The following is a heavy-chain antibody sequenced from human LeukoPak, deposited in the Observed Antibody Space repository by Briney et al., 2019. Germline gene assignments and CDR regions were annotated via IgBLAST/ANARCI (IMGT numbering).Heavy chain of an antibody. V-gene: IGHV3-21*01. CDR3: ARDYPWTGRYYFDY. CDR2: ISSSSSYI. D-gene: IGHD3/OR15-3a*01. Sequence: GGSLRLSCAASGLTFSNYAMSWVRQAPGKGLEWVSSISSSSSYIYYADSVKGRFTISRDNAKNSLYLQMNSLRAEDTAVYYCARDYPWTGRYYFDYWGQGTLVTVSS. CDR1: GLTFSNYA. J-gene: IGHJ4*02.